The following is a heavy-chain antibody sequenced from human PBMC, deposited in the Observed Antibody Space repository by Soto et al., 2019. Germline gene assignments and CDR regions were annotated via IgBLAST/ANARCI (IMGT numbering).Heavy chain of an antibody. D-gene: IGHD5-18*01. CDR2: IWYDGSNK. CDR3: ARVVESAVDTALGLDY. J-gene: IGHJ4*02. Sequence: QVQLVESGGGVVQPGRSLRLSCAASGFTFSSYGMHGVRQAPGKGLEWVAVIWYDGSNKYYADSVKGRFTISRDNSKNTLYLQMNSLRDEDTAVYYCARVVESAVDTALGLDYWGQGTLVTVSS. CDR1: GFTFSSYG. V-gene: IGHV3-33*01.